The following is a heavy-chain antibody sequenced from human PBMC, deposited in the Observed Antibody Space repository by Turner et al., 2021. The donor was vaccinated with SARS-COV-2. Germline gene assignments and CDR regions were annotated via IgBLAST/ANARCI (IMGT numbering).Heavy chain of an antibody. CDR3: SRTYGRNSRWFAP. J-gene: IGHJ5*02. Sequence: QVQRVQSGAAVKAPGASVKVSCKAAGYTFTDYFHHWERQAPGQGLGWMGWIGPSSGGTNYAQRVQGRITMTRDTSISTAYMELSSLRSDDTAVYYCSRTYGRNSRWFAPWGQGTLVTVSS. V-gene: IGHV1-2*02. CDR1: GYTFTDYF. CDR2: IGPSSGGT. D-gene: IGHD1-7*01.